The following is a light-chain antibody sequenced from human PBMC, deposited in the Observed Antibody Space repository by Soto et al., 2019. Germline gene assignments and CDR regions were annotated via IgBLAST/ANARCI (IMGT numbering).Light chain of an antibody. J-gene: IGKJ2*01. Sequence: DIQMTQSPSTLSAAVGDRVTITCRASQRISSWLAWYQQKPGKAPKLLIYDASSLESGVPSRFSGRGSGTEFTLTISSLQPDDCATYYCQQYNSYSYTFGHGTKLEI. CDR1: QRISSW. V-gene: IGKV1-5*01. CDR3: QQYNSYSYT. CDR2: DAS.